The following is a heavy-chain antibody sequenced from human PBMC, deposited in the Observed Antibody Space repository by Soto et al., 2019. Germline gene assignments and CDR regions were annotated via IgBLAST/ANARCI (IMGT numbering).Heavy chain of an antibody. CDR2: IYYSGST. CDR3: ARHEAEYSSSSVDY. Sequence: SETLSLTCTVSGGSICSYDWSWIRQPPGKGLEWIGYIYYSGSTNYNPSLKSRVTISVDTSKNQFSLKLSSVTAADTAVYYCARHEAEYSSSSVDYWGQGPLVTVSS. V-gene: IGHV4-59*08. CDR1: GGSICSYD. J-gene: IGHJ4*02. D-gene: IGHD6-6*01.